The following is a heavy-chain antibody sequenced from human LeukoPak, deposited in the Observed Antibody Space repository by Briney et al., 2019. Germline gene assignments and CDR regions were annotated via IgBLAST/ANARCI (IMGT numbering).Heavy chain of an antibody. Sequence: GASVTVSCTASGYTFTSYGISWVRQAPGQGLEWMGWISAYNGNTNYAHKLQGRVTMTTDTSTSTAYMELRSLRSDDTAVYYCARLYPPGLVFGDYWGQGTLVTVSS. D-gene: IGHD2-8*02. CDR2: ISAYNGNT. CDR3: ARLYPPGLVFGDY. V-gene: IGHV1-18*01. CDR1: GYTFTSYG. J-gene: IGHJ4*02.